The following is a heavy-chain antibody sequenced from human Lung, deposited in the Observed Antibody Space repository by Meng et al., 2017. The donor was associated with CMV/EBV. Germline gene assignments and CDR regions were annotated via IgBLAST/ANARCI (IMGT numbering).Heavy chain of an antibody. CDR3: SDGGYYLFRAGAY. J-gene: IGHJ4*02. CDR1: GFTFSDYY. CDR2: ISGSGIDI. Sequence: GGSLRLXCAASGFTFSDYYMSWIRQAPGKGLEWVSYISGSGIDIYYADSVKGRFTISRDNAKNSLYLQMNSLRAEDTAVYYCSDGGYYLFRAGAYWGPGTXVTVSS. V-gene: IGHV3-11*01. D-gene: IGHD3-22*01.